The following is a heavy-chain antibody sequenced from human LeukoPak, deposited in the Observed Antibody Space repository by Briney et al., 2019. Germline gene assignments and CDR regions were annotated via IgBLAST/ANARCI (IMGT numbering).Heavy chain of an antibody. J-gene: IGHJ4*02. CDR1: GFTFSGYW. CDR2: IKEDGSEK. D-gene: IGHD3-10*01. V-gene: IGHV3-7*04. Sequence: GGSLRLSCAASGFTFSGYWMSWVRQAPGKGLEWVANIKEDGSEKYYVDSVKGRFTISRDNAKNSLYLQMNSLRAEDTAVYYCARYDTGRTFWGQGTLVTVSS. CDR3: ARYDTGRTF.